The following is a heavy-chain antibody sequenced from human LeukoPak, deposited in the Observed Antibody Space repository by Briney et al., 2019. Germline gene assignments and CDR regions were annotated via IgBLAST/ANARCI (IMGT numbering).Heavy chain of an antibody. D-gene: IGHD6-13*01. V-gene: IGHV1-2*04. J-gene: IGHJ6*02. CDR3: ATWGSSSSPLPDMDV. CDR2: INPNSGGT. Sequence: VASVKVSCKASGYTFTGYYMHWVRQAPGQGLEWMGWINPNSGGTNYAQKFQGWVTMTRDTSISTAYMELSRLRSDDTAVYYCATWGSSSSPLPDMDVWGQGTTVSVSS. CDR1: GYTFTGYY.